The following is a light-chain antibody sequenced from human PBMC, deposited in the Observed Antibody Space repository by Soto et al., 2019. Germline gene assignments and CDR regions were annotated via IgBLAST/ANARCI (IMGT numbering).Light chain of an antibody. J-gene: IGKJ2*01. Sequence: IQMTQSPSSLSASVGDRVTITCRASQSTSSYLNWYQQKPGKAPKLLIYAASSLQRGVPSRFSGSGSGTDFTLTISSLQPEDFATYYCQQSYSTPYTFGQGTKLEIK. CDR3: QQSYSTPYT. V-gene: IGKV1-39*01. CDR2: AAS. CDR1: QSTSSY.